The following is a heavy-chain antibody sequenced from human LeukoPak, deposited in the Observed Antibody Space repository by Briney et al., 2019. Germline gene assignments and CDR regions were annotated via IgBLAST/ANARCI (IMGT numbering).Heavy chain of an antibody. CDR3: ARDLTIAAHDY. J-gene: IGHJ4*02. CDR1: GFTFSSYA. Sequence: GGSLRLSCAASGFTFSSYAMSWVRQAPGKGLEWVAVMWYDGSNEYSGDSVKGRFTISRDKSKNTLYLQMNSLRAEDTAVYYCARDLTIAAHDYWGQGTLVTVSS. V-gene: IGHV3-33*08. CDR2: MWYDGSNE. D-gene: IGHD6-6*01.